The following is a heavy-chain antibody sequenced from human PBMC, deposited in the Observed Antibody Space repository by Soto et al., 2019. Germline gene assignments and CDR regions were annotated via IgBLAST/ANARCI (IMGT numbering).Heavy chain of an antibody. CDR1: GGTFSSYT. Sequence: QVQLVQSGAEVKKPGSSVKVSCKASGGTFSSYTISWVRQAPGQGLEWMGRIIPILGIANYAQKFQGRVTITADKSTSTAYMELSSLRSEDTAVYYCARYHYDSSGYYPPYYYYGMDVWGQGTTVTVSS. V-gene: IGHV1-69*02. CDR2: IIPILGIA. CDR3: ARYHYDSSGYYPPYYYYGMDV. J-gene: IGHJ6*02. D-gene: IGHD3-22*01.